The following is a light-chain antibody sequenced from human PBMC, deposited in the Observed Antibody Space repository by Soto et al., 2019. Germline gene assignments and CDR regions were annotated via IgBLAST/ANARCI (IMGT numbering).Light chain of an antibody. V-gene: IGLV1-40*01. CDR1: SSNIGAGYD. J-gene: IGLJ1*01. CDR2: GHS. CDR3: QSYDSSLSGDYV. Sequence: QSVLTQPPSVSGAPGQRVTISCTGSSSNIGAGYDVHWYQQLPGTAPKLLIYGHSNRPSGVPDRFSGSKSGTSASLAITGLQAEDEADYYCQSYDSSLSGDYVFGTGTQLTVL.